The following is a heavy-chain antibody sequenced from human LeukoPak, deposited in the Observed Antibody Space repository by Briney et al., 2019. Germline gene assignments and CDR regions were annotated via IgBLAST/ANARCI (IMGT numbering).Heavy chain of an antibody. Sequence: QSGGSLRLSCAASGFTFSTYSTNWVRQAPGKGLECVSSISSSGAYIYYADSVKGRFTISRDNAKKSLYLQMNSLRAEDTAIYYCVGNYYDSSGLDYWGQGTLVTVSS. CDR1: GFTFSTYS. CDR2: ISSSGAYI. CDR3: VGNYYDSSGLDY. J-gene: IGHJ4*02. V-gene: IGHV3-21*01. D-gene: IGHD3-22*01.